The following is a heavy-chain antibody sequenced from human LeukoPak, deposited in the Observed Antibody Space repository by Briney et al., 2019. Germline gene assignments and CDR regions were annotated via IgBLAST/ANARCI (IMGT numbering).Heavy chain of an antibody. CDR3: ASSSGAARRYYYYGMDV. D-gene: IGHD6-6*01. CDR1: GFTFSSYA. CDR2: ISSSSSYI. V-gene: IGHV3-21*01. Sequence: GGSLRLSCAASGFTFSSYAMSWVRQAPGKGLEWVSSISSSSSYIYYADSVKGRFTISRDNAKNSLYLQMNSLRAEDTAVYYCASSSGAARRYYYYGMDVWGQGTTVTVSS. J-gene: IGHJ6*02.